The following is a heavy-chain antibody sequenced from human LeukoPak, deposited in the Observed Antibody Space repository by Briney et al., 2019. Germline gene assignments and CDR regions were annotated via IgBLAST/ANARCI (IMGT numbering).Heavy chain of an antibody. CDR3: TRHFDVVVVAATPEFDY. D-gene: IGHD2-15*01. J-gene: IGHJ4*02. CDR2: IRSKANSYAT. Sequence: GGSLRLSCAASGFTFSGSAMHRVRQASGKGLEWVGRIRSKANSYATAYAASVKGRFTIYRDDSKNTAYLQMNSLKTEDTAVYYCTRHFDVVVVAATPEFDYWGQGTLVTVSS. V-gene: IGHV3-73*01. CDR1: GFTFSGSA.